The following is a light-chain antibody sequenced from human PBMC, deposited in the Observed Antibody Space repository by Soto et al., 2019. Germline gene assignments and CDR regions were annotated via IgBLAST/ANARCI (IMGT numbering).Light chain of an antibody. Sequence: QSVLAQPASVSGSPGQSITVSCTGTTSDIGTYNFVSWYQQHPGKAPKLIIFEVNNRPSGISNRFSASKSGNTASLSISGLQSEYEANYYCASFAPSSTRVFGTGTTLTVL. CDR1: TSDIGTYNF. CDR3: ASFAPSSTRV. CDR2: EVN. V-gene: IGLV2-14*01. J-gene: IGLJ1*01.